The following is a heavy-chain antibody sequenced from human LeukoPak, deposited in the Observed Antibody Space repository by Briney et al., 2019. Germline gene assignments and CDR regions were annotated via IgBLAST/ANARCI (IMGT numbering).Heavy chain of an antibody. CDR2: VNSDGSTT. D-gene: IGHD6-13*01. CDR1: GFPFSNYW. V-gene: IGHV3-74*01. J-gene: IGHJ4*02. Sequence: GGSLRLSCAASGFPFSNYWMHWVRHAPGKGLVWVSRVNSDGSTTNYADSVKGRFTISRDNAENTLYMRMNSLRPEDTAMYYCARGYYSSSRFDSWGQGTLVTVSS. CDR3: ARGYYSSSRFDS.